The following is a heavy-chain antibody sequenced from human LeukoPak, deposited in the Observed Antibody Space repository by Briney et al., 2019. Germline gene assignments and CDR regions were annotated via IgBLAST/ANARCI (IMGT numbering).Heavy chain of an antibody. Sequence: ASVKVSCKASGYTFTSYAMNWVRQAPGQGLEWMGWINTNTGNPTYAQGFTGRFVFSLDTSVSTAYLQISSLKAEDTAVYYCARKGEGRTYYYDSSGYYELDYWGQGTLVTVSS. CDR2: INTNTGNP. J-gene: IGHJ4*02. D-gene: IGHD3-22*01. CDR1: GYTFTSYA. CDR3: ARKGEGRTYYYDSSGYYELDY. V-gene: IGHV7-4-1*02.